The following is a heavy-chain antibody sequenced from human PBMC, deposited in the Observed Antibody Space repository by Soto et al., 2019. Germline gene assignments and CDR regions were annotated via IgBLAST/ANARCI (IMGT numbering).Heavy chain of an antibody. V-gene: IGHV1-2*04. CDR1: GYTFTGYY. CDR2: INPNSGGT. CDR3: AREKSAYDILTGDSQPEWFDP. J-gene: IGHJ5*02. Sequence: ASVKVSCKASGYTFTGYYMHWVRQAPGQGLEWMGWINPNSGGTNYAQKFQGWVTMTRDTSISTAYMELSRLRSDDTAVYYCAREKSAYDILTGDSQPEWFDPWAQGTLVPVSS. D-gene: IGHD3-9*01.